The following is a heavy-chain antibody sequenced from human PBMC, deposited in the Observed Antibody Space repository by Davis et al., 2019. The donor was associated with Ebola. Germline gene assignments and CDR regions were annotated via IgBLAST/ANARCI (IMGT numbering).Heavy chain of an antibody. J-gene: IGHJ4*02. CDR1: GFTFSSYW. D-gene: IGHD2-8*02. CDR2: IKQDGSEK. Sequence: GESLKISCAASGFTFSSYWMSWVRQAPGKGLEWVANIKQDGSEKYYVDSVKGRFTISRDNAKNSLNLQMNSLRAEDTAVYYCSGTGGGTDYWGQGTLVTVSS. V-gene: IGHV3-7*03. CDR3: SGTGGGTDY.